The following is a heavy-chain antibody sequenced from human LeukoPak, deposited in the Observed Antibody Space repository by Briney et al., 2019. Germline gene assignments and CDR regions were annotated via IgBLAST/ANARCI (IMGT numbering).Heavy chain of an antibody. Sequence: ASVKVSCKTSGYSENFYGITWVRQVAGQGLEWMGWISAQHGQTEYAPNSQDRVTMTTDTYTNTAYMELRSLRSDDTAVYYCARVGGSGRSNPYFFDYWGQGTLVTVSS. CDR2: ISAQHGQT. J-gene: IGHJ4*02. D-gene: IGHD3-10*01. CDR1: GYSENFYG. V-gene: IGHV1-18*01. CDR3: ARVGGSGRSNPYFFDY.